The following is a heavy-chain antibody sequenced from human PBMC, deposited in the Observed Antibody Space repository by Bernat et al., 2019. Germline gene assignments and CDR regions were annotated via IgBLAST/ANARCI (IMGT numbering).Heavy chain of an antibody. CDR1: GFTVSSNY. D-gene: IGHD3-16*01. Sequence: EVQLVESGGGLIQPGGSLRLYCAASGFTVSSNYMSWVRQAPGKGLEWVSVISSGGSTYYAESVKGRFTISRDNSKNTLYLQMNSLRGEDTAVYYCARDSHRGLGAFDIWGQGTMVTVSS. CDR3: ARDSHRGLGAFDI. J-gene: IGHJ3*02. V-gene: IGHV3-53*01. CDR2: ISSGGST.